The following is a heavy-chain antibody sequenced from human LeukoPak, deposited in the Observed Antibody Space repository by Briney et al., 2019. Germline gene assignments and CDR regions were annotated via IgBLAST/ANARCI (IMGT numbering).Heavy chain of an antibody. CDR2: ISYDGSNK. D-gene: IGHD7-27*01. CDR3: TATLRISYWGYYYYYMDV. Sequence: GGSLRLSCAASGFTFSSYAMHWVRQAPGKGLEWVAVISYDGSNKYYADSVKGRFTISRDNSKNTLYLQMNSLRAEDTAVYYCTATLRISYWGYYYYYMDVWGKGTTVTISS. CDR1: GFTFSSYA. J-gene: IGHJ6*03. V-gene: IGHV3-30*04.